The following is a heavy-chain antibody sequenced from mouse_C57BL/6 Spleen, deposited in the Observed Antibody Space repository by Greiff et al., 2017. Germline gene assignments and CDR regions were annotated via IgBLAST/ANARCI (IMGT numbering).Heavy chain of an antibody. CDR2: IYPGSGST. CDR3: ARDGIYDGYYGFAY. CDR1: GYTFTSYW. J-gene: IGHJ3*01. Sequence: QVQLQQPGAELVKPGASVKMSCKASGYTFTSYWITWVKQRPGQGLEWIGDIYPGSGSTNYNEKFKSKATLTVDTSSSTAYMQLRSLTSEDSAVDYCARDGIYDGYYGFAYWGQGTLVTVSA. V-gene: IGHV1-55*01. D-gene: IGHD2-3*01.